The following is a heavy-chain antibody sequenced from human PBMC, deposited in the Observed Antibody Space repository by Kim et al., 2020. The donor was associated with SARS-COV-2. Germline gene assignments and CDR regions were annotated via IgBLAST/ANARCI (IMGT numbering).Heavy chain of an antibody. CDR3: AKGERITMIVVVSVFDY. Sequence: GGYLRLSCAASGFTFSSYAMSWVRQAPGKGLEWVSAISGSVGSTYYADSVKGRFTISRDNSKNTLYLQMNSMRAEDTAVYYCAKGERITMIVVVSVFDYWGQGTLITVSS. CDR2: ISGSVGST. CDR1: GFTFSSYA. D-gene: IGHD3-22*01. V-gene: IGHV3-23*01. J-gene: IGHJ4*02.